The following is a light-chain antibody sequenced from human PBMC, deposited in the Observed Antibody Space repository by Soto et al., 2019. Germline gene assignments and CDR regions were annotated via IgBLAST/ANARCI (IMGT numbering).Light chain of an antibody. J-gene: IGLJ1*01. Sequence: QSALSQPASVSGSPGQTITISCTGTSTDVGVYYAVSWYQHHPDKAPKLISYEVTNRPSGVSDRFSGSKSDNTASLTISGLQAEDEADYYCNSFTVSNPYVFGTGTKV. CDR3: NSFTVSNPYV. CDR2: EVT. CDR1: STDVGVYYA. V-gene: IGLV2-14*01.